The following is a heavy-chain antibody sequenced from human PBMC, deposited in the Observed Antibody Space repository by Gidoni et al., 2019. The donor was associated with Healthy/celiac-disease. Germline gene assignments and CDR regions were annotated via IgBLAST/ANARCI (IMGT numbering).Heavy chain of an antibody. CDR3: ARQGGLGYCTNGVCPDDY. Sequence: EVQLVQSGAEVKKPGESLTISCKGSGYSFTSYWIGWVRQMPGKGLEWMGITYPGDSDTRYSPSFQGQVTISADKSISTAYLQWSSLKASDTAMYYCARQGGLGYCTNGVCPDDYWGQGTLVTVSS. CDR2: TYPGDSDT. J-gene: IGHJ4*02. V-gene: IGHV5-51*01. D-gene: IGHD2-8*01. CDR1: GYSFTSYW.